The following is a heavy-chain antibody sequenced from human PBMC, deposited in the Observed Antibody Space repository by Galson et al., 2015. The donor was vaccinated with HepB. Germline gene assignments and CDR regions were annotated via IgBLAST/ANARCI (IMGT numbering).Heavy chain of an antibody. CDR3: ARDDSSGYYLAFDI. Sequence: LRLSCAASGFTVSSNYMSWVRQAPGKGLEWVSVIYSGGSTYYADSVKGRFTISRDNSKNTLYLQMNSLRAEDTAVYYCARDDSSGYYLAFDIWGQGTMVTVSS. V-gene: IGHV3-53*01. CDR1: GFTVSSNY. J-gene: IGHJ3*02. CDR2: IYSGGST. D-gene: IGHD3-22*01.